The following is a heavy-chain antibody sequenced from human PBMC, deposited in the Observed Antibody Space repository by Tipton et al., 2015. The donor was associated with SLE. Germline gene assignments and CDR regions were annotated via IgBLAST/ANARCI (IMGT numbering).Heavy chain of an antibody. V-gene: IGHV3-53*04. CDR2: IYSGGST. J-gene: IGHJ3*02. Sequence: GSLRLSCVPSGFTVSTNYMTWVRQAPGKGLEWVSVIYSGGSTYYADSVKGRFTISRHNSKNTLYLQMKSLRPEDTAVYYCARGITGADPFDIWGQGTMVTVSS. D-gene: IGHD7-27*01. CDR3: ARGITGADPFDI. CDR1: GFTVSTNY.